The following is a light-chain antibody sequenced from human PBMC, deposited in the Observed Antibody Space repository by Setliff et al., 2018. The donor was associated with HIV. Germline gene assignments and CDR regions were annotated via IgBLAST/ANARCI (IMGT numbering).Light chain of an antibody. CDR3: CSFATGNTYV. V-gene: IGLV2-14*01. CDR2: QVD. Sequence: QSALTQPASVSGSPGQSITISCSGTDRDIGGYTYVSWYRQVPGAAPQLIISQVDRRPSGISDRFSGSKSANTASLTISGLQPEDEGDYYCCSFATGNTYVFGTGTKV. J-gene: IGLJ1*01. CDR1: DRDIGGYTY.